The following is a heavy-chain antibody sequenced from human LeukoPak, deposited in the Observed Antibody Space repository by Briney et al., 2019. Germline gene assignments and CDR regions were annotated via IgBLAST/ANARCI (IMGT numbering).Heavy chain of an antibody. CDR1: GFTFSSYA. CDR3: AKLTGDYGDYVVGY. J-gene: IGHJ4*02. V-gene: IGHV3-23*01. Sequence: PGGSLRLSCAASGFTFSSYAMSWVRQAPGKGLEWVSSISGSGGSTYYADSVKGRFTISRDNSKNTLYLQMNSLRAEDTAVYYCAKLTGDYGDYVVGYWGQGTLVTVSS. D-gene: IGHD4-17*01. CDR2: ISGSGGST.